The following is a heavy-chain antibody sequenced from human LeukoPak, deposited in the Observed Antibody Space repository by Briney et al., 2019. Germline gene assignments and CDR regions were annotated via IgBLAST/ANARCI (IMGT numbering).Heavy chain of an antibody. CDR2: INHSGST. D-gene: IGHD5-18*01. CDR1: GGSFSGYY. Sequence: SETLSLTCAVYGGSFSGYYWSWIRQPPGKGLEWIGEINHSGSTNYNPSLKSRVTISVDTSKDQFSLKLSSVTAADTAVYYCARGYSLDYWGQGTLVTVSS. CDR3: ARGYSLDY. J-gene: IGHJ4*02. V-gene: IGHV4-34*01.